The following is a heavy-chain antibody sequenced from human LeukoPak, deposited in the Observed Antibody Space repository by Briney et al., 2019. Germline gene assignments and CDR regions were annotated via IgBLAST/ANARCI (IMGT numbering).Heavy chain of an antibody. CDR3: ARHRVTTVMFWFDP. J-gene: IGHJ5*02. Sequence: SETLSLTCTVSGGSISSSSYYWGWIRQPPGKGLEWIGSIYYSGSTYYNPSLKSRVTISVDTSKNQFSLKLSSVTAADTAVYYCARHRVTTVMFWFDPWGQGTLVTVSS. D-gene: IGHD4-11*01. V-gene: IGHV4-39*01. CDR2: IYYSGST. CDR1: GGSISSSSYY.